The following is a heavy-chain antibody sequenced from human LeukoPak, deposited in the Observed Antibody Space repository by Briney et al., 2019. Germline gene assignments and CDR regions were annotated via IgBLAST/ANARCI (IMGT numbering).Heavy chain of an antibody. CDR3: ARDYYDSSGQFDY. J-gene: IGHJ4*02. V-gene: IGHV1-2*02. CDR2: INPNSGGT. Sequence: GASVKVSCKASGYTFTGYYMHWVRQAPGHGLEWMGWINPNSGGTDYAQKFQGRVTMTRDTSISTAYMELSRLRSDDTAVYYCARDYYDSSGQFDYWGQGTLVTVSS. CDR1: GYTFTGYY. D-gene: IGHD3-22*01.